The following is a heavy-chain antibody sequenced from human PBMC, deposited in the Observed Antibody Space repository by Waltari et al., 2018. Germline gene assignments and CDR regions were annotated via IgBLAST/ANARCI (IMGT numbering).Heavy chain of an antibody. J-gene: IGHJ4*02. D-gene: IGHD1-26*01. CDR3: AREIVGATVIFDY. Sequence: EVQLVQSGGGLVQLGGSLRLSCAASGFTFSTDWMRWVRQAPGKGLEWLANIKEDGGDKNYVDSVRGRITISRDNAKNTLYLQMNSLRVEDTAIYYCAREIVGATVIFDYWGQGTLVTVSS. V-gene: IGHV3-7*01. CDR1: GFTFSTDW. CDR2: IKEDGGDK.